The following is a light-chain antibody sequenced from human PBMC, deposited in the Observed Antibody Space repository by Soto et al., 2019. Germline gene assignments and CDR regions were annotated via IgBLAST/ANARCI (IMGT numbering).Light chain of an antibody. CDR3: QQYNNWPPPYT. J-gene: IGKJ2*01. CDR1: QSVSSNY. V-gene: IGKV3-20*01. Sequence: PGERATLSCRTSQSVSSNYLAWYQQKPAQAPRLLIYGASSRATGIPDRFSGSGSGTDFTLTISRLEPEDLAVYYCQQYNNWPPPYTFGQGTKLEIK. CDR2: GAS.